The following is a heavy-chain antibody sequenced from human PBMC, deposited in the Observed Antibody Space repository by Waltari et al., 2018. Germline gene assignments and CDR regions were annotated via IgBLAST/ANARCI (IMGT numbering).Heavy chain of an antibody. J-gene: IGHJ1*01. Sequence: EVQLVESGGGLVQPGGSLRLSCAASGFTFSSYEMNCVRQAPGKGLEWVSYISSSGSTIYYADSVKGRFTISRDNAKNSLYLQMNSLRAEDTAVYYCARDRVGSYDPALGAEYFQHWGQGTLVTVSS. CDR3: ARDRVGSYDPALGAEYFQH. CDR1: GFTFSSYE. D-gene: IGHD3-22*01. CDR2: ISSSGSTI. V-gene: IGHV3-48*03.